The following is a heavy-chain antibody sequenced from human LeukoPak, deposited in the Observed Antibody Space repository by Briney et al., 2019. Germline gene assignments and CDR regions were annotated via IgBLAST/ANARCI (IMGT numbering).Heavy chain of an antibody. CDR2: IYPGDSDT. CDR3: TRLIGSGWYFDY. CDR1: TYSFSDYW. J-gene: IGHJ4*02. D-gene: IGHD3-10*01. Sequence: GESLKISCKGSTYSFSDYWIGWVRQMPGKGLEWVAIIYPGDSDTRYSPSFQGQVTISAEKSISTVYLQWSSLQASDTAMYYRTRLIGSGWYFDYWGQGTLVTVSS. V-gene: IGHV5-51*01.